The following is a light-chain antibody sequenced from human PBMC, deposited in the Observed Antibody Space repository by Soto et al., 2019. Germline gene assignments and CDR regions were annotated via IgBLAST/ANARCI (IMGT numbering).Light chain of an antibody. J-gene: IGKJ1*01. CDR3: QQYHTFWT. CDR1: QTVSSW. V-gene: IGKV1-5*01. CDR2: DVS. Sequence: DIQMTQSPSTLSASVGDRVTITCRASQTVSSWLAWYQQKPGKAPKLLIYDVSSLESGVPSRFSGSGSGTEFTLTISSLQPDDFATYYCQQYHTFWTFGQGTKGDIK.